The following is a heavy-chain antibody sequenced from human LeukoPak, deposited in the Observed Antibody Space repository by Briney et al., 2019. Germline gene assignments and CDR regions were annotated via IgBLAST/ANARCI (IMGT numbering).Heavy chain of an antibody. D-gene: IGHD6-13*01. CDR2: MYYSGST. CDR1: GGSISSSSYY. V-gene: IGHV4-39*07. CDR3: ARHYGREYSSSWYRIDYYYYYMDV. Sequence: PSETLSLTCSVSGGSISSSSYYWGWIRQPPGKGLEWIGSMYYSGSTYYNPSLKSRLSILIDTSKKQLSLKLSSVTAADTAVYYCARHYGREYSSSWYRIDYYYYYMDVWGKGTTVTVSS. J-gene: IGHJ6*03.